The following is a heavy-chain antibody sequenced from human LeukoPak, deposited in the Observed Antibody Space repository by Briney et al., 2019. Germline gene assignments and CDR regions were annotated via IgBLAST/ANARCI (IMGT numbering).Heavy chain of an antibody. J-gene: IGHJ4*02. D-gene: IGHD1-26*01. V-gene: IGHV3-30*03. Sequence: GGSLRLSCEASGFTFSTYWMSWVRQAPGKGLEWVAVISYDGSNKYYADSVKGRFTISRDNSKNTLYLQMNSLRAEDTAVYYCASRRWELLDWGQGTLVTVSS. CDR2: ISYDGSNK. CDR3: ASRRWELLD. CDR1: GFTFSTYW.